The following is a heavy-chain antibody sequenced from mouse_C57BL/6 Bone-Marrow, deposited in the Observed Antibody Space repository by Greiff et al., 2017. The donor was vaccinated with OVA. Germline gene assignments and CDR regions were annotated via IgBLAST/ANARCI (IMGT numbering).Heavy chain of an antibody. V-gene: IGHV1-81*01. D-gene: IGHD1-1*01. CDR2: IYPRSGNT. CDR3: AREEDTYYYEVAWFAY. J-gene: IGHJ3*01. Sequence: QVQLQQSGAELARPGASVKLSCKASGYTFTSYGISWVKQRTGQGLEWIGEIYPRSGNTYYNEKFKGKATLTADKSSSTAYMELRSLTSEDSAVYFCAREEDTYYYEVAWFAYWGQGTLVTVSA. CDR1: GYTFTSYG.